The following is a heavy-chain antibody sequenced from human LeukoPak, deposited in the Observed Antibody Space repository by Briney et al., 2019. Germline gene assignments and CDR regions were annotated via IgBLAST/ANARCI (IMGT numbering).Heavy chain of an antibody. CDR1: GFTLSSYS. J-gene: IGHJ6*03. CDR3: ARSSSSPHYYYYYMDV. CDR2: IGISSTTI. Sequence: GGSLRLSCAASGFTLSSYSMNWVRQAPGKGLEWVSHIGISSTTIYYADSVKGRFTISRDNSKNTLYLQMNSLRAEDTAVYYCARSSSSPHYYYYYMDVWGKGTTVTVSS. D-gene: IGHD6-6*01. V-gene: IGHV3-48*01.